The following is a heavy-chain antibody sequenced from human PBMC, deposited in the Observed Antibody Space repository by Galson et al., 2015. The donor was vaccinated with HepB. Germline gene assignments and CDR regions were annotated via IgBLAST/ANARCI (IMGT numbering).Heavy chain of an antibody. CDR3: ARVFFGSGNSPAYWYFDL. CDR1: GSTFSTYT. V-gene: IGHV3-48*02. CDR2: ISSTGTTI. J-gene: IGHJ2*01. D-gene: IGHD3-10*01. Sequence: SLRLSCAASGSTFSTYTMNWVRQAPGKGLESVSYISSTGTTIYYADSVKGRFIVSRDNAQNSLDLQMNSLRDEDTAVYYCARVFFGSGNSPAYWYFDLWGRGTLVTVSS.